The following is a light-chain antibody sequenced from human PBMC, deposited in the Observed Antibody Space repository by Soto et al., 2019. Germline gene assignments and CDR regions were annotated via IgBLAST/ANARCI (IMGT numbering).Light chain of an antibody. V-gene: IGLV2-23*02. Sequence: QSALTQPASVSGSPGQSITISWTGTSSEVGSYNLVSWYQQHPGKAPKLMIYEVSKRPSGVSNRFSGSKSGNTASLTISGLQTEDEADYYCCSYAGSSTFVVFGGGTQLTVL. J-gene: IGLJ2*01. CDR2: EVS. CDR1: SSEVGSYNL. CDR3: CSYAGSSTFVV.